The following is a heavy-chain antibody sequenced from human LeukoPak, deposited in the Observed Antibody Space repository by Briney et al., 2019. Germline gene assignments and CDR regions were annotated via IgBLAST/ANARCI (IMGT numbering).Heavy chain of an antibody. CDR2: INPSGGST. V-gene: IGHV1-46*01. CDR3: ARDRRYFDWLSPRYYFDY. J-gene: IGHJ4*02. Sequence: ASVKVSCKASGYTFTSYYMHCVRQAPGQGLEWMGIINPSGGSTRYAQKFPGRVTMTTDTSTSTVYMELSSLRSENTAVYYCARDRRYFDWLSPRYYFDYWGQGTLVTVSS. CDR1: GYTFTSYY. D-gene: IGHD3-9*01.